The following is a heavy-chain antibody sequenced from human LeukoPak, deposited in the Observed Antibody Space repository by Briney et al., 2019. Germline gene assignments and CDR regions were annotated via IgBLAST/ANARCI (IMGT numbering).Heavy chain of an antibody. CDR3: ARDRRATVTRNYYYYMDV. Sequence: GGSLRLSCAASGFTFSSYWMSWVRQAPGKGLEWVANIKQDGGEKYYVDSVKGRFTISRDNAKNSLYLQMNSLRAEDTAVYYCARDRRATVTRNYYYYMDVWGKGTTVTVSS. J-gene: IGHJ6*03. CDR2: IKQDGGEK. CDR1: GFTFSSYW. V-gene: IGHV3-7*01. D-gene: IGHD4-17*01.